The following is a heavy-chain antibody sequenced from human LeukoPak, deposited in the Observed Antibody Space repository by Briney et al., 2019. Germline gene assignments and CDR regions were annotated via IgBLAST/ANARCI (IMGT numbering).Heavy chain of an antibody. D-gene: IGHD3-22*01. CDR3: ARDHPETYYYDSSGYRESDVFDI. CDR1: GGTFSSYA. J-gene: IGHJ3*02. Sequence: SVKVFCKASGGTFSSYAISWVRQAPGQGLEWMGGIIPIFGTTNYAQKFQGRVTITADESTSTAYMELSSLRSDDTAVYYCARDHPETYYYDSSGYRESDVFDIWGQGTMVTVS. CDR2: IIPIFGTT. V-gene: IGHV1-69*13.